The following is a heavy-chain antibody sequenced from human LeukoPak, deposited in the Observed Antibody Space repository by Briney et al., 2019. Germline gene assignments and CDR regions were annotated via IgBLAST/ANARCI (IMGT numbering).Heavy chain of an antibody. V-gene: IGHV4-34*01. CDR1: GGSISSYY. D-gene: IGHD3-10*01. CDR3: ARLGSVGCYNYQYMDI. J-gene: IGHJ6*03. CDR2: INDIGNT. Sequence: SETLSLTCTVSGGSISSYYWSWIRQPPGKGLEWIGEINDIGNTNYDPSLRSRVTISVDTSKSQFSLSLTSATAADTAVYFCARLGSVGCYNYQYMDIWGNGTTVTVSS.